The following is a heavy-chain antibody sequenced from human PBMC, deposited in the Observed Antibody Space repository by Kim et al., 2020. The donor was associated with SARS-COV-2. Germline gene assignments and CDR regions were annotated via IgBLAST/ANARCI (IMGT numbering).Heavy chain of an antibody. Sequence: NDYAVSVKSRITINPDTSKNQFSLQLNSVTPEDTAVYYCARDLSDIPFDYWGQGTLVTVSS. CDR2: N. J-gene: IGHJ4*02. D-gene: IGHD2-15*01. V-gene: IGHV6-1*01. CDR3: ARDLSDIPFDY.